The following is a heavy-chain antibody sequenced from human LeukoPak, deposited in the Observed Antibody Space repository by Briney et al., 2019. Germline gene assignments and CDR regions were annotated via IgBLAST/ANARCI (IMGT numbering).Heavy chain of an antibody. Sequence: ASVKVSCKASGYTFTSYYMHWVRQASGQGLEWMGWINPNSGGTNYAQKFQGRVTMTRDTSISTAYMELSRLRSDDTAVYYCARDYYGSGSYQDYWGQGTLVTVSS. J-gene: IGHJ4*02. D-gene: IGHD3-10*01. CDR3: ARDYYGSGSYQDY. V-gene: IGHV1-2*02. CDR2: INPNSGGT. CDR1: GYTFTSYY.